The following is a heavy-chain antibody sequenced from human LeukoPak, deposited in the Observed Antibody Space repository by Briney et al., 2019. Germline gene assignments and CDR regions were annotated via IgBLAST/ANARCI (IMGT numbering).Heavy chain of an antibody. CDR1: GFTFTTYA. J-gene: IGHJ4*02. V-gene: IGHV3-23*01. D-gene: IGHD2-2*01. Sequence: GGSLRLSCAPSGFTFTTYAMSWVRQAPGRGVEGVSAISGSGGTTYYSHSVKGRFTISRDNSKNTLYLQMNNLRAEDTAVYYCAKGIPATGTAVRGYFDCWGQGTLVTVSS. CDR2: ISGSGGTT. CDR3: AKGIPATGTAVRGYFDC.